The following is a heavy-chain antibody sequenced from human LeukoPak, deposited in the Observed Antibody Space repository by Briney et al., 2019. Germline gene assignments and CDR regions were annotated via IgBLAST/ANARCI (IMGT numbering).Heavy chain of an antibody. D-gene: IGHD2-8*01. CDR3: ARDGYCSNVVCYTDSNAIDF. CDR2: INQDGSEK. V-gene: IGHV3-7*01. J-gene: IGHJ4*02. CDR1: GFTFSSYA. Sequence: QTGGSLRLSCAASGFTFSSYAMSWVRQAPGKGLEWVANINQDGSEKYFVDSVKGRFTISRDNAKNSLYLQMYSLRAEDTAVYFCARDGYCSNVVCYTDSNAIDFWGQGTLVTVSS.